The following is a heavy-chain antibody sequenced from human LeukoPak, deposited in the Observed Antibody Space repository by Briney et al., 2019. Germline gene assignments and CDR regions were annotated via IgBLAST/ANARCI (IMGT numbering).Heavy chain of an antibody. J-gene: IGHJ6*02. CDR1: GFTFSSDW. CDR3: ARAITESRNAMDV. CDR2: IKPDGSST. V-gene: IGHV3-74*01. D-gene: IGHD3-22*01. Sequence: GGSLRLSCAASGFTFSSDWMHWVRQDPGKGLVWVSRIKPDGSSTDYADSVKGRFTISRDNAKNALYLQMNSLRAEDTSVYYCARAITESRNAMDVWGQGTTVSVSS.